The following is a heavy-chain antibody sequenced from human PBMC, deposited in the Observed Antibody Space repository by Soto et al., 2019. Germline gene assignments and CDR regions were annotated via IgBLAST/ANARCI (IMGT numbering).Heavy chain of an antibody. CDR3: AHSSLHYKKWFDP. V-gene: IGHV2-5*02. CDR1: GFSLSSDGVG. D-gene: IGHD4-4*01. Sequence: QITLKESGPTVVKPTQTLTLSCTFSGFSLSSDGVGVGWIRQPPGKAPEWLALIYWDGDTRYSPSLKNRLTITKDASKNQVVLTMTNMDPVDTATYYCAHSSLHYKKWFDPWGQGTLVIVSS. J-gene: IGHJ5*02. CDR2: IYWDGDT.